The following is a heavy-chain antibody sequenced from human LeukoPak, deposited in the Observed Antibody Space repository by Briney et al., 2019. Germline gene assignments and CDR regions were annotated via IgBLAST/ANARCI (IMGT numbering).Heavy chain of an antibody. CDR3: ARGNTAMPYNWFDP. CDR1: GGTFSSYA. D-gene: IGHD5-18*01. J-gene: IGHJ5*02. CDR2: IIPIFGTA. V-gene: IGHV1-69*05. Sequence: GASVKVSCKASGGTFSSYAISWVRQAPGQGLEWMGGIIPIFGTANYAQKLQGRVTITTDESTSTAYMELSSLRSEDTAVYYCARGNTAMPYNWFDPWGQGTLVTVSS.